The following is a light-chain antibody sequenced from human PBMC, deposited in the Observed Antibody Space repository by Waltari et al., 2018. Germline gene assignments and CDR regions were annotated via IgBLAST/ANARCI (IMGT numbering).Light chain of an antibody. CDR1: SSNLGSTF. CDR2: KNN. J-gene: IGLJ1*01. V-gene: IGLV1-47*01. CDR3: ASWDDGLSVRYV. Sequence: QSILTQPPSASGTPGQRVTISCSGTSSNLGSTFVYWYQHSPGSTPKLLFYKNNQRPSGVPDRFSGSKSGTSASLTISGLRSEDEADYYCASWDDGLSVRYVFGTGTKVTVL.